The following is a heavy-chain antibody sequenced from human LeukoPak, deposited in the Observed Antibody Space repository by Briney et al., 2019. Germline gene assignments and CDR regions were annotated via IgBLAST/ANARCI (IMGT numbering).Heavy chain of an antibody. D-gene: IGHD2-2*02. V-gene: IGHV1-46*03. CDR2: INPSGGST. Sequence: GSSVKVSCKASGYTFTSYYMHWVRQAPGQGLEWMGIINPSGGSTSYAQKFQGSVTMTRDTSTSTVYMELSSLRSEDTAVYYCARDLVVPAAIRARNPLETFFDYWGQGTLVTVSS. CDR3: ARDLVVPAAIRARNPLETFFDY. CDR1: GYTFTSYY. J-gene: IGHJ4*02.